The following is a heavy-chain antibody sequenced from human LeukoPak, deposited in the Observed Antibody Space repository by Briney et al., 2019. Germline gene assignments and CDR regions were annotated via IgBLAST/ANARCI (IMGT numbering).Heavy chain of an antibody. V-gene: IGHV3-64D*09. J-gene: IGHJ5*02. D-gene: IGHD3-3*01. Sequence: GGPLLLSCSASGFTFSNYAMHWVRQAPGKGLEYVSAISSNGDSTYYADSVKGRFIISRDNSKNSLSLQMSSLRPEDTAVYYCVKSASSFGANWFDPWGQGTLVTVSS. CDR2: ISSNGDST. CDR1: GFTFSNYA. CDR3: VKSASSFGANWFDP.